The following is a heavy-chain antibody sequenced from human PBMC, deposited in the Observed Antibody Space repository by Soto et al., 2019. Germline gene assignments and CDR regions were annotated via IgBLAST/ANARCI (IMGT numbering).Heavy chain of an antibody. CDR1: GYTFTGYY. CDR2: INPNSGGT. CDR3: ARGSVAGTEYYYYGMDV. V-gene: IGHV1-2*04. Sequence: GASVKVSCKASGYTFTGYYMHWVRQAPGQGLEWMGWINPNSGGTNYAQKFQGWVTMTRDTSISTAYMELSRLRSDDTAVYYCARGSVAGTEYYYYGMDVWGQGTTITVSS. D-gene: IGHD6-19*01. J-gene: IGHJ6*02.